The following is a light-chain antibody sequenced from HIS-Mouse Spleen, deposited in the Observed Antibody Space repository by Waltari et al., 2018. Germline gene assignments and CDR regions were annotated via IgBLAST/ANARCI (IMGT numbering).Light chain of an antibody. Sequence: DIVMTQTPLSSPVTLGQPASISCRSSQSLVHRDGNTYLSWLQQRPGQPPRLLIYKISNRLSGVPDRVSGSGAGTDFTLKISRVEAEDVGVYYCMQATQFPPLTFGGGTKVEIK. CDR1: QSLVHRDGNTY. V-gene: IGKV2-24*01. J-gene: IGKJ4*01. CDR2: KIS. CDR3: MQATQFPPLT.